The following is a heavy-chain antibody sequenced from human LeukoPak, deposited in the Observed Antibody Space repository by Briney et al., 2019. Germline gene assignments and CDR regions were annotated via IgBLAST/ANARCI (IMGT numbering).Heavy chain of an antibody. CDR2: INHNGNVN. CDR3: ARGGGLDV. V-gene: IGHV3-7*03. CDR1: AFIFSGHW. J-gene: IGHJ6*02. D-gene: IGHD3-16*01. Sequence: GGSLRLSCEGSAFIFSGHWMNWVRQTPGKGLEWVASINHNGNVNYYVDSVKGRFTISRDNAKNSLYLQMSNLRAEDTAVYFCARGGGLDVWGQGATVTVSS.